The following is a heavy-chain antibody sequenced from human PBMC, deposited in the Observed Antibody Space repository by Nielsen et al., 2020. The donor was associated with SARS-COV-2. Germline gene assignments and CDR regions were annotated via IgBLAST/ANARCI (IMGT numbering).Heavy chain of an antibody. J-gene: IGHJ4*02. CDR1: GDTFSRYY. CDR2: INPISGSR. D-gene: IGHD3-22*01. V-gene: IGHV1-46*01. Sequence: ASVKVSCKASGDTFSRYYMHWVRQAPGQGLEWMGIINPISGSRSYAQKFQGRVTMTRDTSTSTVYMEVSSLRFEDTAVYYCASLPYDNSGLDFDSWGQGTLVAVSS. CDR3: ASLPYDNSGLDFDS.